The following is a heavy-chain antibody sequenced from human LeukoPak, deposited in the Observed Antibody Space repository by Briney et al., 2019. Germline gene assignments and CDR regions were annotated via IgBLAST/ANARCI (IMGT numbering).Heavy chain of an antibody. CDR1: GFTFSGYA. V-gene: IGHV3-48*01. Sequence: PGGSLRLSCAVSGFTFSGYAMSWVRQAPGKGLEWISYISGTSATIYYADSVKGRFTISRDNAKNSLYLQMNSLRVEDTAVYYCARDSSAGSSGFWGQGTLVTVSS. CDR3: ARDSSAGSSGF. D-gene: IGHD6-25*01. CDR2: ISGTSATI. J-gene: IGHJ4*02.